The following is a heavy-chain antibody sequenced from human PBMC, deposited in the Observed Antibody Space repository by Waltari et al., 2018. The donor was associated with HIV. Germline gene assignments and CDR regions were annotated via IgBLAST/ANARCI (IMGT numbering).Heavy chain of an antibody. Sequence: VQLVASVGGVVQPGRYMICACPAFGFSLASYGMLWSRQAPGKGLEWVAVISYDGSNKFYTDSVKGRFTISRDNSKNTLYLQMNSLRAEDTAVYYCAKTGYGDYGRDDWGQGTLVTVSS. CDR3: AKTGYGDYGRDD. CDR2: ISYDGSNK. J-gene: IGHJ4*02. CDR1: GFSLASYG. V-gene: IGHV3-30*18. D-gene: IGHD4-17*01.